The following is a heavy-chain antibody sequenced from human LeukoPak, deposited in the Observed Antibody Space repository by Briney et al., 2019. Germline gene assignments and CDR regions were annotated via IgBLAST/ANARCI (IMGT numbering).Heavy chain of an antibody. CDR3: ALKGYVDAFDI. CDR2: INSDGNST. Sequence: GGSLRLSCAASGFTFSNYAMSWVRQAPGKGLVWVSRINSDGNSTRYADSVKGRFTISRDNAKNMLYLQMNSLRAEDTAVYYCALKGYVDAFDIWGQGTMVTVSS. J-gene: IGHJ3*02. CDR1: GFTFSNYA. V-gene: IGHV3-74*01. D-gene: IGHD5-12*01.